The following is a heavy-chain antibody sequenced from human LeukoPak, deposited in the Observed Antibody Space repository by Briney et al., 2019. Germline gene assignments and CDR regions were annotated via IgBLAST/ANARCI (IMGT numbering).Heavy chain of an antibody. CDR2: VYYNGDT. D-gene: IGHD2/OR15-2a*01. CDR3: ARLLSPGWFDP. Sequence: PSETLSLTCTVSGGSISSSASYWAWIRQPPGKGVEWIANVYYNGDTYYKSSLYSRVTISADTSKNQFSLNLRSVTAADTAVYYCARLLSPGWFDPWGQGTLVTVSS. CDR1: GGSISSSASY. J-gene: IGHJ5*02. V-gene: IGHV4-39*01.